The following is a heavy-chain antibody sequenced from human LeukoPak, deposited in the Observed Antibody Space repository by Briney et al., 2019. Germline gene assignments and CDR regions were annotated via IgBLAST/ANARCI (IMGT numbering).Heavy chain of an antibody. D-gene: IGHD4-11*01. CDR3: ARRFADYLKAFDI. Sequence: PGGSLRLSCAASGFTVSSNYMSWVRQAPGKGLEWVSVIYSGGSTYYADSVKGRFTISRDNSKNTLYLQMNSLRAEDTAVYYCARRFADYLKAFDIWGQGTMVTVSS. CDR1: GFTVSSNY. V-gene: IGHV3-66*01. CDR2: IYSGGST. J-gene: IGHJ3*02.